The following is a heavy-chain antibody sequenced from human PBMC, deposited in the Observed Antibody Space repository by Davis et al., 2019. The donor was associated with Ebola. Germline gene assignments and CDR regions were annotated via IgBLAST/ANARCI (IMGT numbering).Heavy chain of an antibody. V-gene: IGHV3-21*01. D-gene: IGHD2-2*01. CDR2: IGSSSSYM. CDR3: AGFSCGSISCSAIDDY. J-gene: IGHJ4*02. CDR1: GFRLISYG. Sequence: GESLKISCAASGFRLISYGMHWVRQAPGKGLEWVSSIGSSSSYMYYADSVKGRFTISRDNAKNSLYLQMNSLRAEDTAVYYCAGFSCGSISCSAIDDYWGQGTLVTVSS.